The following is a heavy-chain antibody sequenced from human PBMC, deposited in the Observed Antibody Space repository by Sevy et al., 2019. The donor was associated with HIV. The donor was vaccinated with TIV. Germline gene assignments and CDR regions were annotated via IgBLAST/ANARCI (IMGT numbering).Heavy chain of an antibody. CDR1: GLTFSSYW. Sequence: GGSLRLSCAASGLTFSSYWMHWVRQAPGKGLVWVSRINGDGSSTSYADSVKGRFTISRDNAKNTLYLQMNSLRAEDTAVYYCARGFFWVAARVGSIDYWGQGTLVTVSS. D-gene: IGHD2-15*01. V-gene: IGHV3-74*01. CDR3: ARGFFWVAARVGSIDY. J-gene: IGHJ4*02. CDR2: INGDGSST.